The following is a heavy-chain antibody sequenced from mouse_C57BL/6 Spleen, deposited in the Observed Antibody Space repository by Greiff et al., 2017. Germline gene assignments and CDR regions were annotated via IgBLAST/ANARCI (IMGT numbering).Heavy chain of an antibody. J-gene: IGHJ2*01. Sequence: QVQLQQPGAELVKPGASVKLSCKASGYTFTSYWMPWVKQRPGQGLAWIGMIHPTSGSTNYNEKFKSKATLTVDQSSSTAYMQLNSLTSEDSAVYYCARSRGWAHFDYWGQGTTLTVSS. CDR3: ARSRGWAHFDY. CDR1: GYTFTSYW. CDR2: IHPTSGST. V-gene: IGHV1-64*01. D-gene: IGHD2-3*01.